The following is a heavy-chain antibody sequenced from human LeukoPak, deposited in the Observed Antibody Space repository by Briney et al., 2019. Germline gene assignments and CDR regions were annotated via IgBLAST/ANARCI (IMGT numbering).Heavy chain of an antibody. D-gene: IGHD5-24*01. V-gene: IGHV3-30*04. Sequence: PGGSLRLSCTGSGFTFGDYALAWVRQAPGKGLEWVAFIGYDERKKYYAESVKGRFTISRDDSKHTLYLQMSALKTEDTAVYYCAKNPKAVTISAVPSQGYWGQGTLVTVSS. J-gene: IGHJ4*02. CDR2: IGYDERKK. CDR3: AKNPKAVTISAVPSQGY. CDR1: GFTFGDYA.